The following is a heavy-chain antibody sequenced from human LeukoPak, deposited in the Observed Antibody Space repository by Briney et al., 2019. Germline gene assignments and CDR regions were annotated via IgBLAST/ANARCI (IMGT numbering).Heavy chain of an antibody. Sequence: TSETLSLTCTVSGASVSTRSYYWGWIRQPPGKGLEWIGSIYYSGSTYYNPSLESRVTISIDTSRNQVSLKLSSVTAADTAVYYCARIAWIQLCDYWGQGTLVTVSS. CDR2: IYYSGST. J-gene: IGHJ4*02. CDR1: GASVSTRSYY. V-gene: IGHV4-39*01. CDR3: ARIAWIQLCDY. D-gene: IGHD5-18*01.